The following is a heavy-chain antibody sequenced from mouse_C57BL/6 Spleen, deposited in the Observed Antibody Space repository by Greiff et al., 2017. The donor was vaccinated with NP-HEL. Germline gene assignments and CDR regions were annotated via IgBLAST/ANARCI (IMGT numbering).Heavy chain of an antibody. Sequence: VKLQESGPGLVQPSQSLSITCTVSGFSLTSYGVHWVRQSPGKGLEWLGVIWSGGSTDSNAAFISRLSISKDNSKSQVFFKMKDLQADDTAIDYCARNDQSYLDYWGQGTTLTVSS. CDR2: IWSGGST. J-gene: IGHJ2*01. CDR1: GFSLTSYG. V-gene: IGHV2-2*01. CDR3: ARNDQSYLDY.